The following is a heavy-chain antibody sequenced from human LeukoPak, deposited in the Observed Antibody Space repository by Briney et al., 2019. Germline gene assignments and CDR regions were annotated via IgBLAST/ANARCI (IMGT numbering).Heavy chain of an antibody. CDR3: ARSLAVGFGELLSIKYYYYHMDV. CDR1: GGTLNNYL. D-gene: IGHD3-10*01. CDR2: IIPSFGTA. Sequence: ASVKVSCKASGGTLNNYLISWVRQAPGQGLEWIGGIIPSFGTANYAQKFQGRVTITADGSTSTAYMEVRSLTSEDTAVYYCARSLAVGFGELLSIKYYYYHMDVWGKGTTVIVSS. J-gene: IGHJ6*04. V-gene: IGHV1-69*13.